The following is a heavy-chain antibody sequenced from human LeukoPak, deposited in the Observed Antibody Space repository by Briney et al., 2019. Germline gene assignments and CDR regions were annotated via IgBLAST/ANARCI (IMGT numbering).Heavy chain of an antibody. Sequence: GASVKVSCKASGGXFSSYAISWVRQAPGQGLEWMGSIIPIFGTANYAQKFQGRVTITADESTRTAYMELSSLRSEDTAVYYCARSSSWFARTQHYYGMDVWGQGTTVTVSS. CDR1: GGXFSSYA. J-gene: IGHJ6*02. CDR3: ARSSSWFARTQHYYGMDV. V-gene: IGHV1-69*01. D-gene: IGHD6-13*01. CDR2: IIPIFGTA.